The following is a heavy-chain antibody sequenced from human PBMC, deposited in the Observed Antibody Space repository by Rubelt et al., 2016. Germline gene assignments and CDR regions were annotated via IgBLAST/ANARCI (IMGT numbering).Heavy chain of an antibody. J-gene: IGHJ3*02. D-gene: IGHD6-19*01. V-gene: IGHV1-18*01. CDR1: GYTFTSYG. Sequence: QVQLVQSGAEVKKPGASVKVSCKASGYTFTSYGISWVRQAPGQGLEWMGWISAYNGNTQYSQTFQVRVTITRDTSARTAYMELSSLRSEGTAVYYCAREDTTDRGWYDALDIWGQGTMVTVSS. CDR3: AREDTTDRGWYDALDI. CDR2: ISAYNGNT.